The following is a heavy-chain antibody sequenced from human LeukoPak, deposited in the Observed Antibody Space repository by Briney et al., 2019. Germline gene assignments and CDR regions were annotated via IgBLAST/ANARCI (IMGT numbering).Heavy chain of an antibody. Sequence: GASVKVSCKVSGYTLTELSMHWVRQAPGKGLEWMGGFDPEDGETTYAQKFQGRVTMTEDTSTDTAYMELSRMRSDDTAVYYCASRWTRLLDRDAFDIWGQGTVVTVSS. D-gene: IGHD3/OR15-3a*01. CDR2: FDPEDGET. V-gene: IGHV1-24*01. J-gene: IGHJ3*02. CDR3: ASRWTRLLDRDAFDI. CDR1: GYTLTELS.